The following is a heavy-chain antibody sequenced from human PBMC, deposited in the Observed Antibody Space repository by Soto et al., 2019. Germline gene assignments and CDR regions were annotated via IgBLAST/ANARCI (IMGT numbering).Heavy chain of an antibody. J-gene: IGHJ4*02. V-gene: IGHV4-30-2*01. CDR1: GGSISSGGYS. Sequence: QLQLQESGSGLVKPSQTLSLTCAVSGGSISSGGYSWSWIRQPPGKGLEWIGYIYHSGSTYYNPSLKSRVTIAVDRSKNQFSLKLSSVTAADTAVYYGASSAGSGSDPIDYWGQGTLVTVSS. D-gene: IGHD3-10*01. CDR2: IYHSGST. CDR3: ASSAGSGSDPIDY.